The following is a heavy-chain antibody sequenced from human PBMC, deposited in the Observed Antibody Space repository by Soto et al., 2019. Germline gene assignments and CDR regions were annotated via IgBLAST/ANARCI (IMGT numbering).Heavy chain of an antibody. CDR1: GGSISSGGYY. V-gene: IGHV4-31*03. CDR3: ARVEFVDIVATIDY. J-gene: IGHJ4*02. CDR2: IYYSGST. Sequence: SETLSLTCTVSGGSISSGGYYWSWIRQHPGKGLEWIGYIYYSGSTYYNPSLKSRVTISVDTSKNQFSLKLSSVTAADTAVYYCARVEFVDIVATIDYWGQGTLVTVS. D-gene: IGHD5-12*01.